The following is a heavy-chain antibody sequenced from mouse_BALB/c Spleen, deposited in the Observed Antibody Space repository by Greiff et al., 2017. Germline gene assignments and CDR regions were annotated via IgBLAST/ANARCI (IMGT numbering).Heavy chain of an antibody. D-gene: IGHD4-1*01. J-gene: IGHJ3*01. CDR3: ARAPKLTPFAY. CDR2: SRNKANDYTT. Sequence: EVNVVESGGGLVQPGGSLRLSCATSGFTFSDFYMEWVRQPPGKRLEWIAASRNKANDYTTEYSASVKGRFIVSRDTSQSILYLQMNALRAEDTAIYYCARAPKLTPFAYWGQGTLVTVSA. CDR1: GFTFSDFY. V-gene: IGHV7-1*02.